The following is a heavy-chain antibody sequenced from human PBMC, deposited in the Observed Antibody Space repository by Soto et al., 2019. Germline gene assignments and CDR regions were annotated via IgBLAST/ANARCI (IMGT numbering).Heavy chain of an antibody. V-gene: IGHV3-66*01. D-gene: IGHD4-17*01. J-gene: IGHJ2*01. Sequence: GGSLRLSCAASGFTVSSNYMSWVRQAPGKGLEWVSVIYSGGSTYYADSVKGRFTISRDNSKNTLYLQMNSLRAEDTAVYYCARDGRTTVTTPVDWYFDLWGRGTLVTVSS. CDR1: GFTVSSNY. CDR2: IYSGGST. CDR3: ARDGRTTVTTPVDWYFDL.